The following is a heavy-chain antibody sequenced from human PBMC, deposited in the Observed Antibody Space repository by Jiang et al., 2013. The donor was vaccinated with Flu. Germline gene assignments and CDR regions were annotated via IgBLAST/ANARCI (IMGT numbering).Heavy chain of an antibody. V-gene: IGHV1-2*04. CDR3: ARGAPGAVAADFDY. J-gene: IGHJ4*02. D-gene: IGHD6-19*01. Sequence: LEWMGWINPNSGGTNYAQKFQGWVTMTRDTSISTAYMELSRLRSDDTAVCYCARGAPGAVAADFDYWGQGTLVTVSS. CDR2: INPNSGGT.